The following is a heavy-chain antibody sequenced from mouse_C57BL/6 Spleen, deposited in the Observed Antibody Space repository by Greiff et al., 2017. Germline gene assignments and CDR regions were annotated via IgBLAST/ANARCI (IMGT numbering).Heavy chain of an antibody. Sequence: EVKLMESGGDLVQPGGSLKLSCAASGFTFSSYDLSWVRQTPDKRLEWVATISSGGSYTSYPDRVPGRFTLSIDNAKNTLYLQMSSLNSDDAAMYCCARHGNYYFDYWGQGTTLTVSS. CDR1: GFTFSSYD. CDR2: ISSGGSYT. V-gene: IGHV5-6*01. J-gene: IGHJ2*01. D-gene: IGHD2-1*01. CDR3: ARHGNYYFDY.